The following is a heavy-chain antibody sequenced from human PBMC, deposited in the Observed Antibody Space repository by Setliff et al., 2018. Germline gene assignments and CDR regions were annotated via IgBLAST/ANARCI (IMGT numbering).Heavy chain of an antibody. D-gene: IGHD3-22*01. J-gene: IGHJ5*02. CDR1: GGSISSGSYY. CDR2: IYTSGST. CDR3: ARGDSAYYYDSSGYSGLDWFDP. Sequence: PSETLSLTCTVSGGSISSGSYYWSWIRQPAGKGLEWIGRIYTSGSTNYNPSLKSRVTISVDTSKNQFSLKLSSVTAADTAVYHCARGDSAYYYDSSGYSGLDWFDPWGQGTLVTVSS. V-gene: IGHV4-61*02.